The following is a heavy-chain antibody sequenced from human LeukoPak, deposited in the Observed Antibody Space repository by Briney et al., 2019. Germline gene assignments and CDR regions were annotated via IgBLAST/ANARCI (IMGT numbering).Heavy chain of an antibody. V-gene: IGHV3-30*18. D-gene: IGHD5-18*01. CDR1: GFTFSSYG. Sequence: PGRSLRLSCAASGFTFSSYGMHWVRQAPGKGLEWVAVISYDGSNKYYADSVKGRFTISRDNSKNTLYLQMNSLRAEDTAVYYCAKDFGALYSYGPDYWGQGTLVTVSS. CDR2: ISYDGSNK. J-gene: IGHJ4*02. CDR3: AKDFGALYSYGPDY.